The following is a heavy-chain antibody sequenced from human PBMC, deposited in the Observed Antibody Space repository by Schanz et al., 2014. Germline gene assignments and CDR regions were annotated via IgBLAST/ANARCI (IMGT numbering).Heavy chain of an antibody. D-gene: IGHD4-17*01. CDR3: ARKMKLGVYGGKGHDSLDI. Sequence: EVQLLESGGGLVQPGGSLRLSCAASGFTFTNYAMSWVRQAPGKGLEWVSSISSGGGSTYYADSVKGRFTISRDNAKNSLYLEMNSLRAEDTALYYCARKMKLGVYGGKGHDSLDIWGQGTMVTVSS. J-gene: IGHJ3*02. CDR2: ISSGGGST. V-gene: IGHV3-23*01. CDR1: GFTFTNYA.